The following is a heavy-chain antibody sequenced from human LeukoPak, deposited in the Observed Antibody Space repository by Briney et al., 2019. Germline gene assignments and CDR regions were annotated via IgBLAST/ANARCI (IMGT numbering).Heavy chain of an antibody. CDR3: ARKGIVVVPAADYWYFDL. CDR2: IYHSGST. D-gene: IGHD2-2*01. V-gene: IGHV4-4*02. J-gene: IGHJ2*01. CDR1: GGSISSSNW. Sequence: SGTLSLTCAVSGGSISSSNWWSWVRQPPGKGLEWIGEIYHSGSTNYNPSLKSRVTISVDKSKNQFSLKLSSVTAADTAVYYCARKGIVVVPAADYWYFDLWGRGTLVTVSS.